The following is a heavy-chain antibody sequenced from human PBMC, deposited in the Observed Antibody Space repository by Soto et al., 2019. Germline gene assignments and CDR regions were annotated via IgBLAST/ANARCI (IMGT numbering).Heavy chain of an antibody. Sequence: GWSLTLSCAASGFTISNYGMHWVRQAPGKGLEWVAVISYDGTITYYADSVKGRFTISRDNSKNTLYLQMNSLRTEDTAVYYCATTRVGPCSSSICFSGIFDGMDVWGQGTTVTVSS. D-gene: IGHD2-2*01. CDR2: ISYDGTIT. J-gene: IGHJ6*02. V-gene: IGHV3-30-3*01. CDR3: ATTRVGPCSSSICFSGIFDGMDV. CDR1: GFTISNYG.